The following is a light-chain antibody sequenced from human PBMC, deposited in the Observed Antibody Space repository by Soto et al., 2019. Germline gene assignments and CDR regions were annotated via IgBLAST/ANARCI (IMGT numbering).Light chain of an antibody. CDR1: QGIRNY. CDR2: IAS. J-gene: IGKJ5*01. V-gene: IGKV1-9*01. Sequence: DIQLTQSPSFLSASVGDRVTITCRASQGIRNYLTWYQQKPGKAPKLLIYIASTLQSGVPSRFSGSYSGTEFTLTISSLQPEDFATYYCQQLHSYPITFGQGTRLEIK. CDR3: QQLHSYPIT.